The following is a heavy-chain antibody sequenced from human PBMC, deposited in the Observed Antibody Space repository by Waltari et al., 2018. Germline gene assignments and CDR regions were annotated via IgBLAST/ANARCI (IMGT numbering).Heavy chain of an antibody. CDR2: IKQDGSEK. Sequence: GLVQPGGSLRLSCAASGFTFSSYWMSWVRQAPGKGLEWVANIKQDGSEKYYVDSVKGRFTISRDNAKNSLYLQMNSLRAEDTAVYYCAREGWAAPRNAFDIWGQGTMVTVSS. J-gene: IGHJ3*02. CDR3: AREGWAAPRNAFDI. CDR1: GFTFSSYW. V-gene: IGHV3-7*01. D-gene: IGHD6-19*01.